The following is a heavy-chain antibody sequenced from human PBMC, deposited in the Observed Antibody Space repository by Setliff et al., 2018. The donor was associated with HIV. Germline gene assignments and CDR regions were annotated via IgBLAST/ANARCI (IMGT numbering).Heavy chain of an antibody. CDR3: ARDRDGVGNDYMDV. J-gene: IGHJ6*03. CDR1: GFTVTTNY. Sequence: GESLRLPCAASGFTVTTNYMSWVRQAPGKGLEWVSVIYSAGNTYYADSVKGRFIISRDNSKNTLYLQMNSLRTEDTAVYYCARDRDGVGNDYMDVWGKGTTVTAP. V-gene: IGHV3-66*02. D-gene: IGHD3-10*01. CDR2: IYSAGNT.